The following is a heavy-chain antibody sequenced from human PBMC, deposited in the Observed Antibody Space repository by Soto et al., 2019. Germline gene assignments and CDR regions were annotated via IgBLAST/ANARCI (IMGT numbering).Heavy chain of an antibody. J-gene: IGHJ4*02. CDR2: IYYSGST. CDR3: ARVSDGFGELGIDY. D-gene: IGHD3-10*01. CDR1: GGSISSGGYY. Sequence: QVQLQESGPGLVKPSQTLSLTCTVSGGSISSGGYYWSWIRQHPGKGLEWIGYIYYSGSTYSNPSLKSRVTISGDTSKNQFSLKLSSVTAADTAVYYCARVSDGFGELGIDYWGQGTLVTVSS. V-gene: IGHV4-31*03.